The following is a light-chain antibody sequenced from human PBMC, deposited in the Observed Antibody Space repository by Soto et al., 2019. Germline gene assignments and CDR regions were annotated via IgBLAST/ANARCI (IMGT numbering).Light chain of an antibody. J-gene: IGKJ4*01. V-gene: IGKV3-20*01. CDR1: QSVGNNY. CDR2: DAS. Sequence: EIVLTQSPGTLSLSPGERATLSCRASQSVGNNYLAWYQQKPGQAPRFLIYDASSRATGNPDRFSGSGSGTDFTLTISRLKPEDFAVYYCEQYGSTPLTFGGGTKVEIK. CDR3: EQYGSTPLT.